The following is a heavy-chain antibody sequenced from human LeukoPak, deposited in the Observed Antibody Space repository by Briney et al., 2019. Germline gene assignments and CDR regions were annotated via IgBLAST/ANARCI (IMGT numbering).Heavy chain of an antibody. D-gene: IGHD3-22*01. J-gene: IGHJ4*02. CDR3: ARATYYYDSSGYYVFYFDN. CDR1: GFTVSSNY. CDR2: IYSGGST. Sequence: PGGSLRLSCAASGFTVSSNYMSWVRQAPGKGLEWVSVIYSGGSTYYADSVKGRSTISRDNSKNTLYLQMNSLRAEDTAVYYCARATYYYDSSGYYVFYFDNWGQGTLVTVSS. V-gene: IGHV3-53*01.